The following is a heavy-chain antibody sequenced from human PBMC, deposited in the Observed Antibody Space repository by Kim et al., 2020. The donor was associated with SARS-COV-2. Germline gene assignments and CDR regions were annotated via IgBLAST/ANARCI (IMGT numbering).Heavy chain of an antibody. V-gene: IGHV3-21*01. CDR3: AREIRGLSGYDR. Sequence: GGSLRLSCEASGFTFDLYSMNWVRQAPGKGLEWVSSISRGSNYIYYVDSVKGRFTISRDNSKNSLYLHMNSLRAEDTAVYHCAREIRGLSGYDRWGQGTLVTVSS. J-gene: IGHJ5*02. CDR2: ISRGSNYI. CDR1: GFTFDLYS. D-gene: IGHD5-12*01.